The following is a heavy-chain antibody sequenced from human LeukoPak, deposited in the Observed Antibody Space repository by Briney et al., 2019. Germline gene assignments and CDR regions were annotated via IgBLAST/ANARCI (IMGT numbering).Heavy chain of an antibody. CDR3: AKTPITMIVVVTPFFDY. Sequence: PGGSLRLSCAASGFTVSSNYMSWVRQAPGKGLEWVSVIYSGGSTYYADSVKGRFTISRDNSKNTLYLQMNSLRAEDTAVYYCAKTPITMIVVVTPFFDYWGQGTLVTVSS. J-gene: IGHJ4*02. CDR1: GFTVSSNY. V-gene: IGHV3-53*05. CDR2: IYSGGST. D-gene: IGHD3-22*01.